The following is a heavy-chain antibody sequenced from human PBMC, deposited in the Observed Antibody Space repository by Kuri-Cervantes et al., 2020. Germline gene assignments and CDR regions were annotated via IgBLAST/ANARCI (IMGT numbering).Heavy chain of an antibody. CDR2: IYPGDSDT. D-gene: IGHD3-10*01. CDR1: GYSFTSYW. V-gene: IGHV5-51*01. CDR3: ATNFGSGSYDY. J-gene: IGHJ4*02. Sequence: GESLKISCKGSGYSFTSYWIGWVRQRPGKGLEWMGIIYPGDSDTRYSPSFQGQINNSADKSISTAYLQWSSLKASDTAMYYCATNFGSGSYDYWGQGTLVTVSS.